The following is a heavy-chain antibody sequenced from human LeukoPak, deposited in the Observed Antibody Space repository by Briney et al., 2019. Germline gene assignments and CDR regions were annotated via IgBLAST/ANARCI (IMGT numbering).Heavy chain of an antibody. J-gene: IGHJ4*02. CDR1: GGSFSGYY. CDR3: ARGKGTVTTH. D-gene: IGHD4-17*01. Sequence: PSETLSLTCAVYGGSFSGYYWSWIRQPPGRGLEWIGEINHSGSTNYNPSLKSRVTISVDTSKNQFSLKLSSVTAADTAVYYCARGKGTVTTHWGQGTLVTVSS. CDR2: INHSGST. V-gene: IGHV4-34*01.